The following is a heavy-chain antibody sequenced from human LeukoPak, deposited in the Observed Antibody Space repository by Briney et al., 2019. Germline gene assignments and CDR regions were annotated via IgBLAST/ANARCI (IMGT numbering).Heavy chain of an antibody. D-gene: IGHD6-13*01. CDR1: SFTINSIA. Sequence: GVSVTLSCAASSFTINSIAWRRQPPAQGLEREWVSTIYNSSGSTYYADSVKGRFTISRDNSKNTLYLQMNSLRAEDTAVYYCAKVPPGGVYYFDYWGQGTLVTVSS. CDR2: IYNSSGST. J-gene: IGHJ4*02. CDR3: AKVPPGGVYYFDY. V-gene: IGHV3-23*01.